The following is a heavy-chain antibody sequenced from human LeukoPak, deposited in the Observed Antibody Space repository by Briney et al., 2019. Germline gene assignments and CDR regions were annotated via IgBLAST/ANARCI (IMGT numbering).Heavy chain of an antibody. V-gene: IGHV4-59*01. CDR1: GGSLSSYY. CDR2: IYYSGST. Sequence: SETLSLTCTVSGGSLSSYYWSWIRQPPGKGLEWIGYIYYSGSTNYNPSRKSRVTISVDTSKNQFSLKLSSVTAADTAVYYCARVKVIDAFDIWGQGTMVTVSS. CDR3: ARVKVIDAFDI. D-gene: IGHD3-22*01. J-gene: IGHJ3*02.